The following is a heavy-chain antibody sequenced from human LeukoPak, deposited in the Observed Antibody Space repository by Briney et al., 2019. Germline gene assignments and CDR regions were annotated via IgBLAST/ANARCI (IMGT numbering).Heavy chain of an antibody. J-gene: IGHJ4*02. D-gene: IGHD3-10*01. V-gene: IGHV3-23*01. CDR2: ISGSGGST. CDR3: AKRNTMVRGGPCFDY. CDR1: GFTFSSYA. Sequence: GGSLRLSCATSGFTFSSYAMSWVRQAPGKGLEWVSAISGSGGSTYYADSVKGRFTVSRDNSKDTLYLQMNDLRPDDTAIYYCAKRNTMVRGGPCFDYWGQGLLVTVSS.